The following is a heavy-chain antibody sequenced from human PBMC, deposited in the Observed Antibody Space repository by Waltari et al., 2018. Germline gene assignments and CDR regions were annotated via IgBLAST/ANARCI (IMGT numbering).Heavy chain of an antibody. Sequence: LQLQESGPGLVKSSETLSPICSVPGGSISPNNFYWGWIRQTPGKGLEWIGSVHYTGNPYYNPPLKHRVTISVDSSKNEFSLRLRSVTASDKAVYYCARLFNHYIDVWGRGTAVTVSS. CDR3: ARLFNHYIDV. V-gene: IGHV4-39*01. J-gene: IGHJ6*03. CDR1: GGSISPNNFY. CDR2: VHYTGNP.